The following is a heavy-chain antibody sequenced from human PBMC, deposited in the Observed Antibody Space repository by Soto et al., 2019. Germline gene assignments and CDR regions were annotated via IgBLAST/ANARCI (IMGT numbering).Heavy chain of an antibody. J-gene: IGHJ4*02. D-gene: IGHD3-16*02. CDR3: ARGLPLRSYDYIWGSYRRYFDY. Sequence: SETLSLTCAVYGGSFSGYYWSWIRQPPGKGLEWIGEINHSGSTNYNPSLKSRVTISVDTSKNQFSLKLSSVTAADTAVYYCARGLPLRSYDYIWGSYRRYFDYWGQGTLVTLSS. CDR2: INHSGST. CDR1: GGSFSGYY. V-gene: IGHV4-34*01.